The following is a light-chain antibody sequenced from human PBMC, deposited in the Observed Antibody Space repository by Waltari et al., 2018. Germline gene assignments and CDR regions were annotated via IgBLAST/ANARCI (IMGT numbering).Light chain of an antibody. J-gene: IGLJ1*01. CDR2: DVS. Sequence: QSALTQPASVSGSPGQSITVSCTGTSSDIGTYNYVSWYQQHPGKAPKLMIYDVSSRPSWVSNRFSGSKSGNTASLTISGLQAEDEADYYCDSKSSSSPHVFGTGTNVTVL. V-gene: IGLV2-14*03. CDR3: DSKSSSSPHV. CDR1: SSDIGTYNY.